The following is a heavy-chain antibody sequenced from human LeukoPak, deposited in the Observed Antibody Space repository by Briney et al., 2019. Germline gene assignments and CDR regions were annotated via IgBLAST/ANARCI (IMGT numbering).Heavy chain of an antibody. J-gene: IGHJ4*02. V-gene: IGHV3-74*01. CDR2: INTDGSTT. CDR3: AKVPRITMILEDDY. Sequence: PGGSLRLSCAASGFTFSTYWMHWVRQAPGKGLVWVSRINTDGSTTSYADSVRGRFTISRDNAKNTLYLQMNSLRAEDTAVYYCAKVPRITMILEDDYWGQGTLVTVSS. CDR1: GFTFSTYW. D-gene: IGHD3-22*01.